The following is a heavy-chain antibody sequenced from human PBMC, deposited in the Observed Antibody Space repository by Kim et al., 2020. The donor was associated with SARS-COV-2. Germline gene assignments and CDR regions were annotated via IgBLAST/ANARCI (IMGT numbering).Heavy chain of an antibody. CDR2: ISYDGSNK. Sequence: GGSLRLSCAASGFTFSSYAMHWVRQAPGKGLEWVAVISYDGSNKYYADSVKGRFTISRDNSKNTLYLQMNSLRAEDTAVYYCARTRPLRHSSSWYYFDYWGQGTLVTVSS. CDR1: GFTFSSYA. V-gene: IGHV3-30*04. CDR3: ARTRPLRHSSSWYYFDY. J-gene: IGHJ4*02. D-gene: IGHD6-13*01.